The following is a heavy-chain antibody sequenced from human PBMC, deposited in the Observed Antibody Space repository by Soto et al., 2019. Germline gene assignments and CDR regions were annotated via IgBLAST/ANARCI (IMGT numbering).Heavy chain of an antibody. CDR1: GFAFITYN. D-gene: IGHD4-17*01. J-gene: IGHJ3*01. Sequence: EVQLVESGGGLVKPGESPRLSCAASGFAFITYNMKWVRQAPGKGLEWVSSISTSGTYVFYAGSVRGRFTIFRDDAKNSLHLQMNSLRAEDTALYYCATIGDRDGFDLWGQGTAVTVSA. V-gene: IGHV3-21*06. CDR2: ISTSGTYV. CDR3: ATIGDRDGFDL.